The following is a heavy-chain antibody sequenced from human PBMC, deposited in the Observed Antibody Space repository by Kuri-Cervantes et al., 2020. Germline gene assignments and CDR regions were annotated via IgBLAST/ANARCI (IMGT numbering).Heavy chain of an antibody. V-gene: IGHV3-9*02. J-gene: IGHJ6*02. D-gene: IGHD2-2*01. CDR2: IGYNNNTI. CDR1: GFKSEDYA. CDR3: AKETYCSSTSCGYGMDV. Sequence: LSLTCAASGFKSEDYAMHWVRQAPGKGLEWVSGIGYNNNTIVYADSVKGRFTIYRDNAKNSLFLQMSSLRAEDTALYYCAKETYCSSTSCGYGMDVWGQGTTVTVSS.